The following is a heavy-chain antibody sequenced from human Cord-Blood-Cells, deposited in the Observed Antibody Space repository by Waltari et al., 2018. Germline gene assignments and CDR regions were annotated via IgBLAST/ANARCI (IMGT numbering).Heavy chain of an antibody. Sequence: EVQLVESGGGLVQPGGSLRLSCAASGFTFSSYWMSWVRQAPGKGLGWVANLKQDGSEKYHLDSVKGRFHISRDNAKNSLYLQMNSLRAEDTAVYYCARDYSQLGDAFDIWGQGTMVTVSS. CDR2: LKQDGSEK. J-gene: IGHJ3*02. CDR3: ARDYSQLGDAFDI. D-gene: IGHD6-13*01. CDR1: GFTFSSYW. V-gene: IGHV3-7*01.